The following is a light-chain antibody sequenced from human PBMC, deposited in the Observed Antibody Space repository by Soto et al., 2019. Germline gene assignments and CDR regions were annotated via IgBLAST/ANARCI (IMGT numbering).Light chain of an antibody. CDR3: KHHKHWPPPLP. Sequence: EIVLTQSPATLSLSPGERATLSCRASQSVSSDLAWYQQKPGQAPRLLIYDASNRATGIPARFSGSGSGTDFTLTISSLEPEDFAVYYCKHHKHWPPPLPFGGGTKVEIK. V-gene: IGKV3-11*01. CDR1: QSVSSD. CDR2: DAS. J-gene: IGKJ4*01.